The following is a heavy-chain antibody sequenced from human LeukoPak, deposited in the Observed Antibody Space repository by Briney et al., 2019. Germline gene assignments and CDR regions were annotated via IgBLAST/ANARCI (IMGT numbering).Heavy chain of an antibody. D-gene: IGHD2-21*02. Sequence: GGSLRLSCAASGFTFSSYAMSWVRQAPGRGLEWVSGFSGGDSGGGGKAYYAQSVRGRFTISRDNSKNTLHLQMNTLRAEDTAVYYCAKGSLGVVVTAFDYWGQGILVTVSS. CDR2: FSGGDSGGGGKA. V-gene: IGHV3-23*01. J-gene: IGHJ4*02. CDR3: AKGSLGVVVTAFDY. CDR1: GFTFSSYA.